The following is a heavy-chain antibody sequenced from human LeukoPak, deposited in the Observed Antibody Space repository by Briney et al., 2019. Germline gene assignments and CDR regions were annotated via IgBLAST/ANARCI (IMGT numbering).Heavy chain of an antibody. J-gene: IGHJ4*02. CDR2: ISGSGGST. V-gene: IGHV3-23*01. CDR1: GFTFSSYA. Sequence: EPGGSLRLSCAASGFTFSSYAMSWVRQAPGKGLEWVSAISGSGGSTYYADPVKGRFTISRDNSKNTLYLQMNSLRAEDTAVYYCAKDHVLEHADDYGGYWGQGTLVTVSS. CDR3: AKDHVLEHADDYGGY. D-gene: IGHD4-23*01.